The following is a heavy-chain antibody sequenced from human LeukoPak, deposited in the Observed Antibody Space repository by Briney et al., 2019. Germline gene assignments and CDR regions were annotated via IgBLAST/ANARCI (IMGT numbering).Heavy chain of an antibody. J-gene: IGHJ4*02. CDR2: IYYTGST. Sequence: SETLSLTCTVSGASISSYYWSWIRQPPGKGLEWIGYIYYTGSTNSNPSLKSRVTMSVDTSKNQFSLRLSSVTAADTAVYSCARYGSGTYFFDYWGQGTLVTVSS. CDR1: GASISSYY. CDR3: ARYGSGTYFFDY. V-gene: IGHV4-59*13. D-gene: IGHD3-10*01.